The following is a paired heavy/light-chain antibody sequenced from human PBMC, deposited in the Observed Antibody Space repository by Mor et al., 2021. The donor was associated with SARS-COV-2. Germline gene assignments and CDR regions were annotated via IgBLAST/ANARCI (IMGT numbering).Light chain of an antibody. CDR2: HAS. CDR1: QSVSS. J-gene: IGKJ4*01. Sequence: DIVLTQSPATLSLSPGERATLSCRASQSVSSLGWYQQKPGQAPRLLIYHASNRAPGIPTRFSGSGSGTDFTLTISSLEPEDSAVYFCQQRSDWPITFGGGTKVEIK. V-gene: IGKV3-11*01. CDR3: QQRSDWPIT.
Heavy chain of an antibody. Sequence: EVQLVESGGALVQPGGSLRLSCAASGFTFSDYWMRWVRQAPGKGLESVANTKGDGSDKLYVDSVRGRFTISRDNSKNSLYLQMNSLRAEDTAVYYCVRGGNIGDYWGQGTLVTVSS. CDR3: VRGGNIGDY. D-gene: IGHD2-15*01. V-gene: IGHV3-7*03. CDR2: TKGDGSDK. CDR1: GFTFSDYW. J-gene: IGHJ4*02.